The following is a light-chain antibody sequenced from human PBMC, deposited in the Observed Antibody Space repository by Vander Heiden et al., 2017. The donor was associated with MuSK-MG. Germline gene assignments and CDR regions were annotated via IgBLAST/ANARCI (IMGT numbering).Light chain of an antibody. V-gene: IGLV3-1*01. CDR1: KLGDKY. CDR3: QAGDSSTAVV. J-gene: IGLJ2*01. CDR2: QDS. Sequence: SYELTQPPSVSVTTGQTASITCSGDKLGDKYACWYQQKPGQSPVLVIYQDSKRPAGIPERFSGSNAGNTATLTISGTQARDEADYYCQAGDSSTAVVFGGGTKLTVL.